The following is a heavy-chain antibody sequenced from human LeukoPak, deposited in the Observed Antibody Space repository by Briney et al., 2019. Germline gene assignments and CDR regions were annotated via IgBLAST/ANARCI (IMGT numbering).Heavy chain of an antibody. CDR1: GGSISSYY. D-gene: IGHD3-10*01. CDR3: ATSYGSGSYYREPWY. CDR2: IYYSGST. Sequence: SETLSLTCTVSGGSISSYYWSWIRQPPGKGLEWIGYIYYSGSTNYNPSLKSRVTISVDTSKNQFSLKLSSVTAADTAVYYCATSYGSGSYYREPWYWGQGTLVTVSS. J-gene: IGHJ4*02. V-gene: IGHV4-59*08.